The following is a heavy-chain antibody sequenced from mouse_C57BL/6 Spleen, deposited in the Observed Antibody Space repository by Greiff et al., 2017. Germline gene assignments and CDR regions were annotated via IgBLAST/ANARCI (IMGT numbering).Heavy chain of an antibody. CDR1: GYTFTDYY. CDR2: INPNNGGT. V-gene: IGHV1-26*01. Sequence: EVQLQQSGPELVKPGASVKISCKASGYTFTDYYMNWVKQSHGKSLEWIGDINPNNGGTSYNQKFKGKATLTVDKSSSTAYMELRSLTSEDSAVYYCARYWPPLFITTVVGYFDVWGTGTTVTVSS. D-gene: IGHD1-1*01. CDR3: ARYWPPLFITTVVGYFDV. J-gene: IGHJ1*03.